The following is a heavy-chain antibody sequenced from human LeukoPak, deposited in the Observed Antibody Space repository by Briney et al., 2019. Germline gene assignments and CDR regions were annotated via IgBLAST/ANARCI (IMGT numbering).Heavy chain of an antibody. Sequence: SETLSLTCTVSGGSISSYYWSWIRQPPGKGLEWIGYIYYSGSTNYNPSLKSRVTISVDTSKNQFSLRLSSVTAADTAVYYCARGGSSSSGLCYWFDPWGQGTLVTVSS. CDR1: GGSISSYY. J-gene: IGHJ5*02. CDR2: IYYSGST. CDR3: ARGGSSSSGLCYWFDP. V-gene: IGHV4-59*12. D-gene: IGHD6-6*01.